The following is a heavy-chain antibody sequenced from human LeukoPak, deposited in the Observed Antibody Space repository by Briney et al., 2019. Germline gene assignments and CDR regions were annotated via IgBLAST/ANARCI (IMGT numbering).Heavy chain of an antibody. CDR1: GFTFSDYD. CDR3: GRAFPPLRTSSAGDL. CDR2: ISGLSSHI. V-gene: IGHV3-21*01. D-gene: IGHD3-16*01. J-gene: IGHJ4*02. Sequence: GGSLRLFCSASGFTFSDYDMTWFRQAPGKGLEWVSSISGLSSHIYYGDSVKGRFSISRDNAKNSLYLQMNSLGAEDTAVYYCGRAFPPLRTSSAGDLWGQGTLVTVSS.